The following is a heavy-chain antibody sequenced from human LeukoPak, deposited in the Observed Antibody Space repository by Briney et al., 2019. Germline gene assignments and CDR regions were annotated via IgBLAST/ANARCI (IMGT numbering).Heavy chain of an antibody. CDR3: ARETYLRDGYNS. CDR2: ISGSGGST. J-gene: IGHJ4*02. CDR1: GFTFSSYG. D-gene: IGHD5-24*01. V-gene: IGHV3-23*01. Sequence: GGSLRLSCAASGFTFSSYGMSWVRQAPGKGLEWVSAISGSGGSTYYADSVKGRFTISRDNAKNSLYLQMNSLRAEDTAVYYCARETYLRDGYNSWGQGTLVTVSS.